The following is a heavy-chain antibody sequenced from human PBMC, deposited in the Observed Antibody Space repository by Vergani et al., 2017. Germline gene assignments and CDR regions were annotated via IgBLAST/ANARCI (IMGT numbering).Heavy chain of an antibody. V-gene: IGHV4-59*01. D-gene: IGHD3-22*01. CDR1: GGSISSYY. Sequence: QVQLQESGPGLVKPSETLSLTCTVSGGSISSYYWSWIRQPPGKGLEWIGYIYYSGSTNYNPSLKSRVTISVDTSKNQFSLKLSSVTAADTAVYYCARSRDYYDSSGYSSWFDPWGQGTLVTVSS. CDR3: ARSRDYYDSSGYSSWFDP. J-gene: IGHJ5*02. CDR2: IYYSGST.